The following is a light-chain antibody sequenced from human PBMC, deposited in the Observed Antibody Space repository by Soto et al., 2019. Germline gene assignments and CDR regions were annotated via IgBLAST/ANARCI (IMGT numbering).Light chain of an antibody. J-gene: IGKJ5*01. CDR1: QSVSTY. Sequence: EIVMTQSPATLSVSPGERATLSCRASQSVSTYLAWYQQRPGQAPRLLIYDASYRATDIPPTFSGSGSGTDFTLTISSLEPEDYAVYYCQQRRSWPPTITFGQGTRLEIK. CDR2: DAS. V-gene: IGKV3-11*01. CDR3: QQRRSWPPTIT.